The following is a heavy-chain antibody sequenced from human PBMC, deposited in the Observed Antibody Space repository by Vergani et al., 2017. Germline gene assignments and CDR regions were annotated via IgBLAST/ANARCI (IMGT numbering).Heavy chain of an antibody. Sequence: EVQLVESGGGLIHPGGSLRLSCEGSGLSFSGYWMHWVRQSPEKGLVWVSRIKSDGSITNYADSVKGRFTISRDNAKNTLYLEMNSLGGDDTAIYYCVRARCSGPCFMSNWFDSWGQGTLVTVSS. CDR1: GLSFSGYW. J-gene: IGHJ5*01. CDR2: IKSDGSIT. V-gene: IGHV3-74*01. D-gene: IGHD5-12*01. CDR3: VRARCSGPCFMSNWFDS.